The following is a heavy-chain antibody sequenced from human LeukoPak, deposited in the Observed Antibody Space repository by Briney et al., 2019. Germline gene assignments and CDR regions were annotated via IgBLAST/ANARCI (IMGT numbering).Heavy chain of an antibody. Sequence: SETLSLTCAVYGGSFSGHYWSWIRQPPGKGLEWIGEINHSGSTNYNPSLKSRVTISVDTSKNQFSLKLSSVTAADTAVYYCARRGRYCSSTSCYPHMNWFDPWGQGTLVTVSS. CDR3: ARRGRYCSSTSCYPHMNWFDP. CDR2: INHSGST. D-gene: IGHD2-2*01. J-gene: IGHJ5*02. V-gene: IGHV4-34*01. CDR1: GGSFSGHY.